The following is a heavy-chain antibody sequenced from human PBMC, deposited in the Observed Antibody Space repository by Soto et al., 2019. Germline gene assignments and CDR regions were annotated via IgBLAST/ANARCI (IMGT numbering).Heavy chain of an antibody. V-gene: IGHV4-59*11. Sequence: SETLSLTCTVSGGSISSHYWSWTRQPPGKGLEWIGYIYYSGFTDYNPSLKSRVTISEDTSKNQFSLRLTSVTAADTAVYYCARDLWVEPELYYYGMDVWGQGTTVTVSS. CDR1: GGSISSHY. D-gene: IGHD1-1*01. CDR3: ARDLWVEPELYYYGMDV. CDR2: IYYSGFT. J-gene: IGHJ6*02.